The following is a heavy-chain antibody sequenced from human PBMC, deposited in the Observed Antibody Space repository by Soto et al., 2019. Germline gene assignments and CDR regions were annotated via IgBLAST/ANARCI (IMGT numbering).Heavy chain of an antibody. CDR3: TKDHVPDGIWSFDY. CDR2: IDLSGTMT. CDR1: GFSFSDFS. V-gene: IGHV3-23*05. J-gene: IGHJ4*02. Sequence: GGSLRLSCAASGFSFSDFSMNWVRQVPGKGLEWVAFIDLSGTMTHYSESVKGRFTISKDKAKETVYLQMNSLRVEDAAVYYCTKDHVPDGIWSFDYWGQGALVTVSS. D-gene: IGHD2-15*01.